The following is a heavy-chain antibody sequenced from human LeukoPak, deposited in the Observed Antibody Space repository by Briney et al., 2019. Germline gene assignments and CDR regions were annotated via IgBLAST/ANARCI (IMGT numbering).Heavy chain of an antibody. V-gene: IGHV4-59*08. CDR2: IFYGGST. J-gene: IGHJ4*02. Sequence: SETLSLTCTVSGGSISGYYWSWIRQPPGKGLECIGYIFYGGSTNYNPSLKSRVTISVDTSKNQFSLKLSSVTAADTTVYYCARRYFDWSTFDYWGQGTLVTVSS. CDR1: GGSISGYY. D-gene: IGHD3-9*01. CDR3: ARRYFDWSTFDY.